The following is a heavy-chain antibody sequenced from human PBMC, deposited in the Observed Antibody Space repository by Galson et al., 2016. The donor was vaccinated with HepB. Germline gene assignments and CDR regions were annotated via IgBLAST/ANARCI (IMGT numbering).Heavy chain of an antibody. Sequence: SVKVSCKASGYTFTSYYLHWVRPAPGQGLEWMGIINPSGGVTSYAQKFQGRVTMTSDTSTRTVYIELSSLTSDDSAVYYCARGLPGRRASHFDYWGQGTLVTVSS. V-gene: IGHV1-46*01. CDR1: GYTFTSYY. CDR3: ARGLPGRRASHFDY. J-gene: IGHJ4*02. CDR2: INPSGGVT.